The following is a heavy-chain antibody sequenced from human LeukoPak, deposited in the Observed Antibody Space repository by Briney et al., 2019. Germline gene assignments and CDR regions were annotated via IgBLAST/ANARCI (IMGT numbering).Heavy chain of an antibody. V-gene: IGHV2-5*02. CDR3: AHTSLKKYSSGWYNYFDY. CDR2: ISWDDDK. CDR1: GFSLSTSGVG. J-gene: IGHJ4*02. D-gene: IGHD6-19*01. Sequence: SGPTLVNPTQTLTLTCTFSGFSLSTSGVGVGWIRQPPGKALEWLGFISWDDDKRYSPSLKSRLTITKDTSKNQVVLTMTNLDPVDTATYYCAHTSLKKYSSGWYNYFDYWGQGTLSPSPQ.